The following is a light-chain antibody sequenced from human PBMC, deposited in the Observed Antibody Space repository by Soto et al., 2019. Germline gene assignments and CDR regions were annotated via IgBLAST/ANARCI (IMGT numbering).Light chain of an antibody. Sequence: QSALTQPASVSGSPGQSITISCTGTSSDVGGYNYVSWYQQHPGKAPKLMIYEVSNRPSGVSTRFSGSKSGNTASLTISGLQAEDEADYYCSSYTSSTTRVFGEGTKLTVL. V-gene: IGLV2-14*01. CDR3: SSYTSSTTRV. J-gene: IGLJ2*01. CDR1: SSDVGGYNY. CDR2: EVS.